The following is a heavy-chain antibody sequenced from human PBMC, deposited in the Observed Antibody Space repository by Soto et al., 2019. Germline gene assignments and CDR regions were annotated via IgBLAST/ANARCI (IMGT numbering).Heavy chain of an antibody. CDR2: ISWNSGSI. J-gene: IGHJ4*02. D-gene: IGHD7-27*01. CDR1: GFTFDDYA. CDR3: AKGGDHDYYFDY. V-gene: IGHV3-9*01. Sequence: EVQLVESRGGLVQPGRSLRLSCAASGFTFDDYAMHWVRQAPGKGLEWVSGISWNSGSIGYADSVKGRFTISRDNAKNSLYLQMNSLRAEDTALYYCAKGGDHDYYFDYWGQGTLVTVSS.